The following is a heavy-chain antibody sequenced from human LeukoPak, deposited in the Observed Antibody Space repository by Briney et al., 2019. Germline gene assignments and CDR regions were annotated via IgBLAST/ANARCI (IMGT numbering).Heavy chain of an antibody. Sequence: AGGSLRLSCAAAGFTFSSYSMNWVRQAPGKGLERVSAISSSSRYIYYADSVKGRFTISRDNAKNSSYLQMNSLRAEDTAVYYCARDMDTLTPGLDYWGQGTLVTVSS. CDR1: GFTFSSYS. CDR2: ISSSSRYI. J-gene: IGHJ4*02. D-gene: IGHD5-18*01. CDR3: ARDMDTLTPGLDY. V-gene: IGHV3-21*01.